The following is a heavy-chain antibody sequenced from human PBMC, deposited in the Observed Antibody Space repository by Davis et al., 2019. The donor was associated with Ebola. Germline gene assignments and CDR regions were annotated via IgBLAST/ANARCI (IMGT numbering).Heavy chain of an antibody. J-gene: IGHJ6*02. Sequence: ASVKVSCKASGYTFTSYGISWVRQAPGQGLEWMGWISAYNGNTNYAQKLQGRVTMTTDTSTSTAYMELRSLRSDDTAVYYCARALGGDKQQPFYYYYGMDVWGQGTTVTVSS. D-gene: IGHD6-13*01. CDR2: ISAYNGNT. CDR1: GYTFTSYG. CDR3: ARALGGDKQQPFYYYYGMDV. V-gene: IGHV1-18*01.